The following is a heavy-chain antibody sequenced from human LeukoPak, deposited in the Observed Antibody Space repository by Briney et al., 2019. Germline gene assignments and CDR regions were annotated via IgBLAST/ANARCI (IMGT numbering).Heavy chain of an antibody. CDR2: INPNSGGT. CDR3: ARADGGGFVVVPAAPAED. V-gene: IGHV1-2*02. Sequence: ASVKVSCKASGYTFTGYYMHWVRQAPGQGLEWMGWINPNSGGTNYAQKFQGRVTMTRDTSISTAYMELSRLRSDDTAVYYCARADGGGFVVVPAAPAEDWGQGTLVTVSS. J-gene: IGHJ4*02. CDR1: GYTFTGYY. D-gene: IGHD2-2*01.